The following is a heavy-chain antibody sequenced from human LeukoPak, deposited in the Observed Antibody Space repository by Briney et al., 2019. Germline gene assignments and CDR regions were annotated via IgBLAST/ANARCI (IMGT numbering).Heavy chain of an antibody. V-gene: IGHV3-66*01. J-gene: IGHJ4*02. Sequence: PGGSLRLSCAASGFTVSSNYMSWVRQAPGKGLEWVSVIYSGGSTYYADSVKGRFTISRDNSKNTLYLQMNSLRAEDTAVYYCARGDYGDPVDYWGQGTLVTVSS. CDR1: GFTVSSNY. CDR2: IYSGGST. CDR3: ARGDYGDPVDY. D-gene: IGHD4-17*01.